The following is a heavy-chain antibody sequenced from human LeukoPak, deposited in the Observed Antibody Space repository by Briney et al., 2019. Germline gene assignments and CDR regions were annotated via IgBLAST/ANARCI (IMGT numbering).Heavy chain of an antibody. CDR1: GFTFSDYY. J-gene: IGHJ4*02. Sequence: GGSLRLSCAASGFTFSDYYMSWNRQAPGKGLEWVSYISSSSSYTNYADSVKGRFTISRDNAKNSLYLQMNSLRAEDTAVYYCAYTSGYSYGWRYFDYWGQGTLVTVSS. CDR3: AYTSGYSYGWRYFDY. D-gene: IGHD5-18*01. V-gene: IGHV3-11*06. CDR2: ISSSSSYT.